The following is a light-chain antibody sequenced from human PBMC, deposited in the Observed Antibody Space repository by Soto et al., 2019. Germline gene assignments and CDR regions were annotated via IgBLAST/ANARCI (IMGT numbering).Light chain of an antibody. J-gene: IGKJ1*01. CDR3: QQYYNTPQT. V-gene: IGKV4-1*01. CDR1: QSVLYSSNNKNY. Sequence: DIVMTQSPDSLAVSLGERATINCKSSQSVLYSSNNKNYLAWYQQKPGQPPKLLIYWASTRESGVPDRFSGSGSGTDFPLTISSLQAEDVAVYYCQQYYNTPQTFGQGTKVEIK. CDR2: WAS.